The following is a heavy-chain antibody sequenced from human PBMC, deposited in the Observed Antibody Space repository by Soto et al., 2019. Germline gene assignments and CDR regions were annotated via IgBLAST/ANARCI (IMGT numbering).Heavy chain of an antibody. V-gene: IGHV1-69*06. CDR3: ARGYYYPQGFSTLAY. Sequence: GASVKVSCKASGGTFSSYAISWVRQAPGQGLEWMGGIIPIFGTANYAQKFQGRVTITADKSTSTAYMELSSLRSEDTAVYYCARGYYYPQGFSTLAYWGQGTLVTVSS. CDR2: IIPIFGTA. J-gene: IGHJ4*02. CDR1: GGTFSSYA. D-gene: IGHD3-22*01.